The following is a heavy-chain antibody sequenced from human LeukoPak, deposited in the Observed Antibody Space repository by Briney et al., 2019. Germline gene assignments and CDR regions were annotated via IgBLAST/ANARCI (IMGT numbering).Heavy chain of an antibody. CDR2: INHSGST. J-gene: IGHJ4*02. D-gene: IGHD3-10*01. CDR1: GGSFSSYY. V-gene: IGHV4-34*01. CDR3: ARGRYYYGSGSYYNRENDY. Sequence: SETLSLTCAVYGGSFSSYYWSWIRQPPGKGLEWIGEINHSGSTNYNPSLKSRVTISVDTSKNQFSLKLSSVTAADTAVYYCARGRYYYGSGSYYNRENDYWGQGTLVTVSS.